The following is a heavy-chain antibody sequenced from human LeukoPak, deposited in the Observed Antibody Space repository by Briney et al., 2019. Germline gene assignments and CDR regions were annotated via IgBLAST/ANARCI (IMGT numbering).Heavy chain of an antibody. V-gene: IGHV3-7*01. Sequence: GGSLRLSCAASGFTFSSYWMSWVRQAPGKGLEGVANIKQDGSEKYYVDSVKGRFTISRDNAKNSLYLQMNSLRAEDTAVYYCARTYYGSGSYGNYYFDYWGQGTLVTVSS. J-gene: IGHJ4*02. CDR2: IKQDGSEK. D-gene: IGHD3-10*01. CDR1: GFTFSSYW. CDR3: ARTYYGSGSYGNYYFDY.